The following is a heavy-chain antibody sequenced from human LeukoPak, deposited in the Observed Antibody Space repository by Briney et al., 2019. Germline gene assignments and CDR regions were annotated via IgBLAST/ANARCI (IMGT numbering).Heavy chain of an antibody. V-gene: IGHV3-30-3*01. Sequence: GGSLRLSCVASGFTFLNYAVHWVRQAPGKGLEWVALMSFDGNNNYYTDSVKGRFTLSRDNSKNTLYLQMNSLRPEDTAVYYCAREWGAAVDYWGQGTLVTVSS. CDR1: GFTFLNYA. CDR2: MSFDGNNN. CDR3: AREWGAAVDY. J-gene: IGHJ4*02. D-gene: IGHD6-13*01.